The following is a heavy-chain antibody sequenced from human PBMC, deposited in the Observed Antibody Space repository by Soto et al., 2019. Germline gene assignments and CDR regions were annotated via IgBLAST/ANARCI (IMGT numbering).Heavy chain of an antibody. J-gene: IGHJ4*02. CDR1: GYSISSGYY. D-gene: IGHD3-22*01. CDR2: IYHSGST. Sequence: SETLSLTCTVSGYSISSGYYWGWIRQPPGKGLEWIGSIYHSGSTYYNPSLKSRVTISVDTSKNQFSQKLSSVTAADTAVYYCARGGYDSSGYYYYWGQGTLVTVSS. V-gene: IGHV4-38-2*02. CDR3: ARGGYDSSGYYYY.